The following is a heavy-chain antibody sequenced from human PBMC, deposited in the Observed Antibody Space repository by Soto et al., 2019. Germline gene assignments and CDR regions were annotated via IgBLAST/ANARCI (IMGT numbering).Heavy chain of an antibody. V-gene: IGHV3-33*01. CDR2: IWYDGSNK. J-gene: IGHJ3*02. D-gene: IGHD1-26*01. Sequence: QVQLVESGGGVVQPGRSLRLSCAASGFTFSSYGMHWVRQAPGKGLEWVAVIWYDGSNKYYADSVKGRFTISRDNSKNTLYLQMNSLRAEDTAVYYCARDSSRSGSYRTGGAFDIWGQGTMVTVSS. CDR3: ARDSSRSGSYRTGGAFDI. CDR1: GFTFSSYG.